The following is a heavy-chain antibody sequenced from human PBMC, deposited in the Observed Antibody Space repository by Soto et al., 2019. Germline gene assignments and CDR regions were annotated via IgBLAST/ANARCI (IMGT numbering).Heavy chain of an antibody. D-gene: IGHD3-10*01. Sequence: QVQLVESGGGVVQPGRSLRLSCAASGFTFSSYAMHWVRQAPGKGLEWVAVISYDGSNKYYADSVKSLFTISRDNSKNTLYLQMNSLIAEDLAVYYCSRDPMGRYYGSGSYYFDYLGQGTLVSVSS. J-gene: IGHJ4*02. CDR3: SRDPMGRYYGSGSYYFDY. CDR1: GFTFSSYA. V-gene: IGHV3-30-3*01. CDR2: ISYDGSNK.